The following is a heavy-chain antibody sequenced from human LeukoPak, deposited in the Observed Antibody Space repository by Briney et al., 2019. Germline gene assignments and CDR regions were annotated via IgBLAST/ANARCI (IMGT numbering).Heavy chain of an antibody. Sequence: PGGSLRLSCAASGFTFSSYAMSWVRQAPGKGLEWVSAISGSGGSTYYADSVKGRFTISRDNSKNTLYLQMNSLRAEDTAVYYCAKAHGYGGYVGYFDYWGQGTLVTASS. CDR3: AKAHGYGGYVGYFDY. CDR2: ISGSGGST. J-gene: IGHJ4*02. CDR1: GFTFSSYA. V-gene: IGHV3-23*01. D-gene: IGHD5-12*01.